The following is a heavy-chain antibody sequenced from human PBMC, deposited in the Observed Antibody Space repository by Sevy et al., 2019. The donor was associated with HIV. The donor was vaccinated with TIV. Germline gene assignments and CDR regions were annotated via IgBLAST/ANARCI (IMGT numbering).Heavy chain of an antibody. Sequence: GGSLSLSCAASGFTFSHHNMNWVRQAPGKGLEWISYISKSGSTNYFADSVRGRFTISRDNAKNSLFLEMHGLTDEDTAVYYCAREENRELGSIPLDSWGRGIQVTVSS. CDR1: GFTFSHHN. D-gene: IGHD7-27*01. J-gene: IGHJ4*02. CDR2: ISKSGSTN. V-gene: IGHV3-48*02. CDR3: AREENRELGSIPLDS.